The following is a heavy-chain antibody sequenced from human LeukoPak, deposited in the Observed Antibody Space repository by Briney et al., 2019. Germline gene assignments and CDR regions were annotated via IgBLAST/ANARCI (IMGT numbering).Heavy chain of an antibody. V-gene: IGHV3-21*01. CDR2: ISSSGTYV. CDR3: ARASSKQLAGYLPDGFDI. Sequence: GGSLRLSCAASGFTFSSYSMKWVRQAPGKGLEWVSSISSSGTYVYYADSVKGRFTISRDNDKNSLSLQMNSLRADDAAVYYCARASSKQLAGYLPDGFDIWGQGTMVTVSS. CDR1: GFTFSSYS. D-gene: IGHD3-9*01. J-gene: IGHJ3*02.